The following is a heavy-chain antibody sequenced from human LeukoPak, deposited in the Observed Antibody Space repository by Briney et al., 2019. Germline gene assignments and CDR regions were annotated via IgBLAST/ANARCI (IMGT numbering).Heavy chain of an antibody. CDR2: ISSSGSIT. D-gene: IGHD3-10*02. Sequence: PGGSLRLSCAASGFTFNDEMTWVRQAPGKGLEWISYISSSGSITSHADSVKGRFTISRDNAKNSLYLQMNSLRAEDTALYYCARDLFHIRWFDPWGQGTLVTVSS. J-gene: IGHJ5*02. CDR1: GFTFNDE. CDR3: ARDLFHIRWFDP. V-gene: IGHV3-48*03.